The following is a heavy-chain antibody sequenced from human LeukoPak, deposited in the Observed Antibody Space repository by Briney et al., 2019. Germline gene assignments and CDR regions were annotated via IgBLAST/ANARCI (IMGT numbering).Heavy chain of an antibody. CDR3: ARALRLWGGNSGIAFDI. CDR1: GGSISSYY. CDR2: IYNSGST. D-gene: IGHD4-23*01. Sequence: PTGTLSLTCTVSGGSISSYYWSWIRQPPGKGLEWIGYIYNSGSTNYNHSLKSRVTISEDMSNNQFSLKLSSVTAADTAVYYCARALRLWGGNSGIAFDIWGQGTMVTVSS. V-gene: IGHV4-59*01. J-gene: IGHJ3*02.